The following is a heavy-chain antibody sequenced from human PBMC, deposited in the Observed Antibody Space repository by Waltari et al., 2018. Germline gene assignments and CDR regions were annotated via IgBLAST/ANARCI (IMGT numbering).Heavy chain of an antibody. CDR3: ARHTGYSSPLGY. Sequence: QLQLQASGPGLVKPSETLSLTCTVPGGSISHISYYWGWIRQHPGKGLEWIGRIYYSGITYYSSSLKSRVTISVDTSKNQFSLKLSSVTAADTAVYYCARHTGYSSPLGYWGQGTLVSVSS. CDR1: GGSISHISYY. V-gene: IGHV4-39*01. CDR2: IYYSGIT. J-gene: IGHJ4*02. D-gene: IGHD6-19*01.